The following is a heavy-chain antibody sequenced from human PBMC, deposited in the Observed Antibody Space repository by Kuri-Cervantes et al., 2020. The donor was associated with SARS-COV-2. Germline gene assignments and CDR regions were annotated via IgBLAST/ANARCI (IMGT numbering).Heavy chain of an antibody. J-gene: IGHJ6*02. CDR1: GVRLNTYS. D-gene: IGHD2-2*01. CDR3: ARGHIGVVPSPILGLGPHYYYYHMDV. CDR2: INHSGGT. V-gene: IGHV4-34*01. Sequence: SETLSLTCAVFGVRLNTYSWSWVRQSPGKGLQWIGEINHSGGTKYKTSLKGRVSISIDASKNQVSLKMTSVTAADAAVYYCARGHIGVVPSPILGLGPHYYYYHMDVWGQGTTVTVSS.